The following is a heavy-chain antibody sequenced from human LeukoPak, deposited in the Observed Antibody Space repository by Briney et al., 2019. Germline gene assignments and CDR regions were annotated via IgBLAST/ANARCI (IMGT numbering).Heavy chain of an antibody. CDR2: ISSSSSYV. V-gene: IGHV3-21*01. D-gene: IGHD5-18*01. CDR3: ARDRSYGFGF. Sequence: GGSLRLSCAASGFTFSSYSMNWVRQAPGKGLEWVSSISSSSSYVYYADSVKGRFTISRGNAKNSLYLQMNSLRAEDTAVYYCARDRSYGFGFWGQGTLVTVSS. CDR1: GFTFSSYS. J-gene: IGHJ4*02.